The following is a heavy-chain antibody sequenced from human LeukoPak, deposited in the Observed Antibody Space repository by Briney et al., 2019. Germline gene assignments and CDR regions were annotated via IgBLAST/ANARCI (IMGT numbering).Heavy chain of an antibody. CDR3: ARSHTAMVTYDY. J-gene: IGHJ4*02. Sequence: GGSLRLSCAASGFTFSSYSMNWVRQAPGKGLEWVSSISSSSSYIYYADSVKGRFTISRDNAKNSLYLQMNGLRAEDTAVYYCARSHTAMVTYDYWGQGTLVTVSS. V-gene: IGHV3-21*01. D-gene: IGHD5-18*01. CDR1: GFTFSSYS. CDR2: ISSSSSYI.